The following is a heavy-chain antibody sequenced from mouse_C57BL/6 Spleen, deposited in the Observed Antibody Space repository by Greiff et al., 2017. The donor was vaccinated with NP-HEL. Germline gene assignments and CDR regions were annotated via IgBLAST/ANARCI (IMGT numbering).Heavy chain of an antibody. CDR1: GYAFTNYL. J-gene: IGHJ3*01. CDR2: INPGSGGT. Sequence: VQLVESGAELVRPGTSVKVSCKASGYAFTNYLIEWVKQRPGQGLEWIGVINPGSGGTNYNEKFKGKATLTADKSSSTAYMQLSSLTSEDSAVYFCARGGYGNYFAGFAYWGQGTLVTVSA. CDR3: ARGGYGNYFAGFAY. D-gene: IGHD2-1*01. V-gene: IGHV1-54*01.